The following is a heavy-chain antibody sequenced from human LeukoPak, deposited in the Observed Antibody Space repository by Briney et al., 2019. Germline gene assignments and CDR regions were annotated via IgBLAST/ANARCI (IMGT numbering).Heavy chain of an antibody. CDR3: ARGRGVRDSHTYDYFDY. V-gene: IGHV1-46*01. D-gene: IGHD3-22*01. CDR1: GYTFTSYY. CDR2: INPAGGST. Sequence: ASVKVSCTASGYTFTSYYIHWVRQAPGQGLEWMGIINPAGGSTTYAQKFQGSRLTLTRDTSTSTVCMELSSLRSEDTAVYYCARGRGVRDSHTYDYFDYWGQGSLVTVSS. J-gene: IGHJ4*02.